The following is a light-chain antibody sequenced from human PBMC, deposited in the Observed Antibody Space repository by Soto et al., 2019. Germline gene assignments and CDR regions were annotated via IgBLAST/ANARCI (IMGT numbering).Light chain of an antibody. V-gene: IGLV2-23*02. CDR2: EVS. CDR1: NSDVGSYNL. CDR3: CSYAGSSTYV. J-gene: IGLJ1*01. Sequence: QAVLTQPASVSGSPGQSITISCTGTNSDVGSYNLVSWYQQHPGKAPKVMIYEVSKRPSGVPNRFSGSKSGNTASLTISGLQAEDEADYYCCSYAGSSTYVFGTGTEVTVL.